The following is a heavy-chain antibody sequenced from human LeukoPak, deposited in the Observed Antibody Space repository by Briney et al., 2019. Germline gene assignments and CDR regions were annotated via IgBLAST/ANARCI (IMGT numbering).Heavy chain of an antibody. CDR1: GGSISSYY. Sequence: SETLSLTCTVSGGSISSYYWSWIWQPPGKGLEWIGYIYYSGSTNYNPSLKSRVTISVDTSKNQFSLKLSSVTAADTAVYYCARYHSSGCYDYWGQGTLVTVSS. D-gene: IGHD6-19*01. CDR3: ARYHSSGCYDY. V-gene: IGHV4-59*01. J-gene: IGHJ4*02. CDR2: IYYSGST.